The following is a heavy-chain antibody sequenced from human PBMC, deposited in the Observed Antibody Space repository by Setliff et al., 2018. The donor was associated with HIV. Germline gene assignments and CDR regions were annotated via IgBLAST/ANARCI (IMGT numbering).Heavy chain of an antibody. Sequence: SETLSLTCSVSGGSISSGYYYWSWIRQHPGKGLEWIGYIYYSGSSYYNPSLKSRVTISVDTSKHQFSVKLSSVTAADTAVYYCARVLNPSDAFDIWGQGTMVTVSS. V-gene: IGHV4-31*03. CDR2: IYYSGSS. CDR3: ARVLNPSDAFDI. CDR1: GGSISSGYYY. J-gene: IGHJ3*02.